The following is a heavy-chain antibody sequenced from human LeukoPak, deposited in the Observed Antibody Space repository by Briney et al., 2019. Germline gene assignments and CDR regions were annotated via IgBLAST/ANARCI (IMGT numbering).Heavy chain of an antibody. CDR2: ITPIFGTA. V-gene: IGHV1-69*01. J-gene: IGHJ4*02. CDR1: GGTFSSYA. Sequence: ASVKVSCKASGGTFSSYAISWVRQAPGQGLEWMGGITPIFGTANYAQKFQGRVTITADESTSTAYMELSSLRSEDTAVYYCARGGMGIGGYFDYWGQGTLVTVSS. CDR3: ARGGMGIGGYFDY. D-gene: IGHD3-16*01.